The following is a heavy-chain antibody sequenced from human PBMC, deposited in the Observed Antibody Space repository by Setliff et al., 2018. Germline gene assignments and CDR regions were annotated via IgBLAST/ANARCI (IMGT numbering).Heavy chain of an antibody. CDR1: GGSINSGDYF. D-gene: IGHD3-22*01. J-gene: IGHJ2*01. CDR2: IYYTGST. Sequence: NPSETLSLTCTVSGGSINSGDYFWSWFRQLPGKGLEWIGYIYYTGSTHYNPSLKSRLTMSVDTSKNQFSLNLKSVTAADTAVYFCARDGSYYDRGGNRTWGFDLWGRGTLVT. V-gene: IGHV4-31*03. CDR3: ARDGSYYDRGGNRTWGFDL.